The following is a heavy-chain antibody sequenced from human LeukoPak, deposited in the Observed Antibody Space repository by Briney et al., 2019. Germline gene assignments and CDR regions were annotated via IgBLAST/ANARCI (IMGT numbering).Heavy chain of an antibody. CDR3: ARDSSWYYFDY. CDR2: ISSSGSTI. J-gene: IGHJ4*02. CDR1: GFTFSSHW. D-gene: IGHD2-8*02. Sequence: AGGSLRLSCAASGFTFSSHWMSWVRQAPGKGLEWVSYISSSGSTIYYADSVKGRFTISRDNAKNSLYLQMNSLRAEDTAVYYCARDSSWYYFDYWGQGTLVTVSS. V-gene: IGHV3-48*03.